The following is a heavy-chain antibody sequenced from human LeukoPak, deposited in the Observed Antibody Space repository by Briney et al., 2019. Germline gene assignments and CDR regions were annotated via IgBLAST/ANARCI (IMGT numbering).Heavy chain of an antibody. CDR2: IYPGDSDT. J-gene: IGHJ4*02. V-gene: IGHV5-51*01. Sequence: GESLKISCKGSGYSFTSYWIGWVRQMPGKGLEWMGIIYPGDSDTRYSPSFQGQVTISADKSINTAYLQWSSLKASDTAMYYCARLSGLSGYSGYGSDYWGQGTLVTASS. CDR1: GYSFTSYW. CDR3: ARLSGLSGYSGYGSDY. D-gene: IGHD5-12*01.